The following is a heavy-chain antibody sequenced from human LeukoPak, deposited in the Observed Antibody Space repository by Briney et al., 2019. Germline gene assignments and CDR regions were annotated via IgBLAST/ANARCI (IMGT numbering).Heavy chain of an antibody. V-gene: IGHV3-30-3*01. J-gene: IGHJ4*02. CDR3: AKDHRWLVDY. D-gene: IGHD6-19*01. CDR2: ISSARTII. Sequence: PGRSLRLSCAASGFTFGTYSMHWVRQAPGKGLEWVAIISSARTIINYADSVRGRFSISRDNSRNTLYLQMDSLRTEDTAVYYCAKDHRWLVDYWGQGTLVTVSS. CDR1: GFTFGTYS.